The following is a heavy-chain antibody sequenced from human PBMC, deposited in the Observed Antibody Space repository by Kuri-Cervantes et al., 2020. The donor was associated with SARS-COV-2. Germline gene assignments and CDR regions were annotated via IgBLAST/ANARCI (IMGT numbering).Heavy chain of an antibody. CDR1: GITFSSYW. D-gene: IGHD2-8*01. CDR2: IYAGGGT. J-gene: IGHJ1*01. V-gene: IGHV3-66*02. Sequence: GGSLRLSCAGSGITFSSYWMNWVRQAPGKGLEWVSIIYAGGGTYYADSVKGQFTISRDISKNTVFLQMNRLRPEDTAVYYCARSCTYARCSEYFQHWGQGTLVTVSS. CDR3: ARSCTYARCSEYFQH.